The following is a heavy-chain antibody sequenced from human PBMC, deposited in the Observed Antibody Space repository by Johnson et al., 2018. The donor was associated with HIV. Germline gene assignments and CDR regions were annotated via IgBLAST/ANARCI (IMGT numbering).Heavy chain of an antibody. CDR2: INSDGTAT. CDR1: GFTFSSYW. J-gene: IGHJ3*02. CDR3: TREGPSERAGFDI. Sequence: VTLVESGGGLVQPGGSLTLSCAASGFTFSSYWMHWVRQVAGKGLVWVARINSDGTATSYADPVKGRLTISRDNAKSTLYLEMNSLRADDMAVYYCTREGPSERAGFDIWGQGTVVTVSS. V-gene: IGHV3-74*01.